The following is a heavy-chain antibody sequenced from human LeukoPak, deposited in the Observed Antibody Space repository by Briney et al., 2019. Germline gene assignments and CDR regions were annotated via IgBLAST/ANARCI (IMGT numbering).Heavy chain of an antibody. CDR3: ARDPYSGSYGNYYYYFMDV. V-gene: IGHV3-48*04. J-gene: IGHJ6*03. CDR2: ISSSSSTI. D-gene: IGHD1-26*01. CDR1: GFTYNTYS. Sequence: GGSLRLSCAASGFTYNTYSMNWVRQAPGKGLEWVSYISSSSSTIHYADSVKGRFTISRDNAKNSLYLQMNSLRAEDTAVYYCARDPYSGSYGNYYYYFMDVWGKGTTVTISS.